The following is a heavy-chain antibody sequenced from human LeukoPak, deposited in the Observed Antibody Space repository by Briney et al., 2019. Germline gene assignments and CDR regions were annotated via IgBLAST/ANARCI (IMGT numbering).Heavy chain of an antibody. CDR2: IYYNGNT. J-gene: IGHJ4*02. D-gene: IGHD2-2*01. CDR1: GGSISNYY. CDR3: ARESIVVPAAPSVTTSFDC. Sequence: SETLSLTCIVSGGSISNYYWSWIRQPPGKGLEWVGYIYYNGNTNYNPSLKSRVTISVDTSKNQFSLKLSSVTAADTAVYYCARESIVVPAAPSVTTSFDCWGQGTLVTVSS. V-gene: IGHV4-59*12.